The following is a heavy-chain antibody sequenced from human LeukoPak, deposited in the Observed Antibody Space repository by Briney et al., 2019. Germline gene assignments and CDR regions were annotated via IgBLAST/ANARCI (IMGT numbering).Heavy chain of an antibody. CDR3: ARVCHMWRYAMDV. J-gene: IGHJ6*02. CDR2: IYSGGDT. Sequence: QAGGSLRLSCEASGFTVSSNYMSWVRQAPGKGLEWVSVIYSGGDTFYADSVKGRFTISRDNFKNTLYLQINSLRAEDTALYYCARVCHMWRYAMDVWGQGTTVTVSS. V-gene: IGHV3-66*01. CDR1: GFTVSSNY. D-gene: IGHD2-21*01.